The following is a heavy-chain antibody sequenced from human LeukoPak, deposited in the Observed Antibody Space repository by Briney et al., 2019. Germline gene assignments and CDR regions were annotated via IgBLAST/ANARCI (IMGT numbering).Heavy chain of an antibody. V-gene: IGHV3-23*01. CDR2: ISGSGGST. Sequence: GGSLRLSCAASGFTFSSYAMSWVRQAPGKGLEWVSAISGSGGSTYYADSVKGRFTISRDNAKNTLYLQMNSLRAEDTAVYYCARGGYYYDSSGPKAYWGQGTLVTVSS. CDR3: ARGGYYYDSSGPKAY. J-gene: IGHJ4*02. CDR1: GFTFSSYA. D-gene: IGHD3-22*01.